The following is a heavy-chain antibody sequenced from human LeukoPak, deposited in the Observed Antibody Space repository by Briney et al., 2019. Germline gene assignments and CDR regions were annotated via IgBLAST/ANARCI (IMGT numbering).Heavy chain of an antibody. CDR1: GGFITNYY. D-gene: IGHD6-6*01. CDR3: ARQGGYSSPFSV. J-gene: IGHJ6*04. CDR2: IYTSGTT. V-gene: IGHV4-4*09. Sequence: TSETLSLTCTVTGGFITNYYWSWVRQPPGKGLEWIGHIYTSGTTNYNPSLKSRVTISVDTSRNQPSLRLSSVTAADTAVYYCARQGGYSSPFSVWGKGTTVAVSS.